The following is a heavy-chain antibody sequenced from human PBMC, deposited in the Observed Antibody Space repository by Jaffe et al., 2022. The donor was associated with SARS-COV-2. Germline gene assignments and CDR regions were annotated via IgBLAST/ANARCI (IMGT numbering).Heavy chain of an antibody. CDR2: IYGGDT. D-gene: IGHD3-10*01. CDR3: ARDPIIKPGFFRKGINYAMDV. V-gene: IGHV3-66*02. CDR1: GFTVSNNY. Sequence: EVQLVESGGGLVQPGGSLRLSCAVAGFTVSNNYMNWVRQAPGKGLEWVSVIYGGDTNYADSVKGRFTISRDNSKNTLYLQMNSLRPEDTAVYYCARDPIIKPGFFRKGINYAMDVWGQGTTVTVSS. J-gene: IGHJ6*02.